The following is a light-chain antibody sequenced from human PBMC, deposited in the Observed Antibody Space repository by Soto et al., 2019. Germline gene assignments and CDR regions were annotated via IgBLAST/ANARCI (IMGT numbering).Light chain of an antibody. CDR1: QSVSFW. V-gene: IGKV1-5*01. Sequence: DIQMTQSPSTLPAAIGDRVTITCRASQSVSFWLAWYQQKPGQAPKLLIFRASSRATGVPARFSASGSGTEFTLTISGLQSEDFAVYYCQQYSNWPPWTFGPGTKVAIK. CDR3: QQYSNWPPWT. J-gene: IGKJ1*01. CDR2: RAS.